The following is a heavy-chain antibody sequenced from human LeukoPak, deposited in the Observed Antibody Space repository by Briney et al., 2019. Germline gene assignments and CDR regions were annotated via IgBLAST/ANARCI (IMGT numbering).Heavy chain of an antibody. Sequence: HAGGSLRLSCAASGFTFSSYAMSWVRQAPGKGLEWVSAISGSGGSTYYADSVKGRFTISRDNSKNTLYLQMNSLRAEDTAVYYCAKDHLITTMIVVVIPSYFDYWGQGTLVTVSS. CDR2: ISGSGGST. D-gene: IGHD3-22*01. J-gene: IGHJ4*02. CDR3: AKDHLITTMIVVVIPSYFDY. CDR1: GFTFSSYA. V-gene: IGHV3-23*01.